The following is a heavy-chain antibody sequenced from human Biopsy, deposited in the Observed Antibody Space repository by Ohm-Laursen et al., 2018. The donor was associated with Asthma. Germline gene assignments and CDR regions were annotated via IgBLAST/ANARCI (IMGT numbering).Heavy chain of an antibody. CDR2: VYYSGRN. V-gene: IGHV4-59*01. Sequence: SVTLSLPCTVSGGSLNNFYWSWIRHPPGKGLEYIGHVYYSGRNNYNPSLKSRVTISIDASKNQFSLKLTSLTAADTAVYYCARGVDRVTGLLDHFDSWGQGTLVTVSS. CDR3: ARGVDRVTGLLDHFDS. D-gene: IGHD2-21*02. CDR1: GGSLNNFY. J-gene: IGHJ4*02.